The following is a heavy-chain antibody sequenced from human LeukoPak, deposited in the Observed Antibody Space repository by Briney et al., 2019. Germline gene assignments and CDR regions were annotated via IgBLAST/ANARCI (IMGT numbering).Heavy chain of an antibody. D-gene: IGHD2-15*01. V-gene: IGHV3-74*01. Sequence: GGSLRLSCAASRFTFSDYWMHWVPQAPGKGLVWVSRINSDASRPSYADSVKGRFTISRDNAKNTLYLQMNSLRVEDTALYYCARETREAGSGDHQTDSFDIWGQGTMVSVSS. CDR2: INSDASRP. CDR1: RFTFSDYW. CDR3: ARETREAGSGDHQTDSFDI. J-gene: IGHJ3*02.